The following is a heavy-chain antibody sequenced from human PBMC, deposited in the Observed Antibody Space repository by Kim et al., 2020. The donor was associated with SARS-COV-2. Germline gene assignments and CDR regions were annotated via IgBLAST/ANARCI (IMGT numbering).Heavy chain of an antibody. CDR3: ARGFTPDCSGDSCYVA. CDR2: INQSGTA. J-gene: IGHJ5*01. D-gene: IGHD2-15*01. CDR1: GGSFSGYH. V-gene: IGHV4-34*01. Sequence: SETLSLTCAVYGGSFSGYHWSWIRQTPGKGLEWIGEINQSGTAYYNPSLSSRLTISVDTSKNQSSLRLRSVTAADTSVYYCARGFTPDCSGDSCYVAWG.